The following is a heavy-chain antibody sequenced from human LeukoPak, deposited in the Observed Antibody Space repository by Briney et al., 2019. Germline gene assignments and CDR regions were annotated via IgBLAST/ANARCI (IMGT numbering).Heavy chain of an antibody. J-gene: IGHJ3*02. CDR2: INPNSGGT. CDR3: ARCSTPHWIFDAFDI. CDR1: GYTFTGHY. Sequence: ASVKVSCKASGYTFTGHYMHWVRQAPGQGPEWMGWINPNSGGTNYAQKFQGRVTMTRDTYISTAYMELSGLRSDDTAVYYCARCSTPHWIFDAFDIWGQGTMVTVSS. V-gene: IGHV1-2*02. D-gene: IGHD1-1*01.